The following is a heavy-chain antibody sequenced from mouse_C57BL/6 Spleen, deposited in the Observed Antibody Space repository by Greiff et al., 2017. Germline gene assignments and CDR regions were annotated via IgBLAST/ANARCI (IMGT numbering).Heavy chain of an antibody. CDR2: INPNNGGT. V-gene: IGHV1-26*01. J-gene: IGHJ1*03. Sequence: VQLQQSGPELVKPGASVKISCKASGYTFTDYYMNWVKQSHGKSLEWIGDINPNNGGTSYNQKFKGKATLTVDKSSSTAYMALRSLTSEDSAVYYCARGLGREYFDVWGTGTTVTVSS. D-gene: IGHD4-1*01. CDR3: ARGLGREYFDV. CDR1: GYTFTDYY.